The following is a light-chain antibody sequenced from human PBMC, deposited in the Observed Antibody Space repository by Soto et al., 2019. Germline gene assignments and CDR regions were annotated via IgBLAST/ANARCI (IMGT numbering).Light chain of an antibody. Sequence: ALTQPRSVSGSPGQSVTISCTGTSSDVGGYDFVSWYQQYPGKAPKLLIYVVTERPSGVPDRFSGFKSGDTASLTISGLQAEDEADYYCCSYVGGHSWVFGGGTQLTVL. J-gene: IGLJ2*01. V-gene: IGLV2-11*01. CDR3: CSYVGGHSWV. CDR2: VVT. CDR1: SSDVGGYDF.